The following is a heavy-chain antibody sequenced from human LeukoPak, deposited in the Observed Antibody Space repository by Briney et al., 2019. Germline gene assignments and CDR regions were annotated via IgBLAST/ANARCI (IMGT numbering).Heavy chain of an antibody. CDR2: IYYSGST. CDR3: ARGVTIFGVVIRYFDY. D-gene: IGHD3-3*01. J-gene: IGHJ4*02. CDR1: GGSISSYY. V-gene: IGHV4-59*12. Sequence: SETLSLTCTVSGGSISSYYWSWIRQPPGKGLEWVGYIYYSGSTNYNPPLKSRVTISVDTSKNQFSLKLSSVTAADTAVYYCARGVTIFGVVIRYFDYWGQGTLVTVSS.